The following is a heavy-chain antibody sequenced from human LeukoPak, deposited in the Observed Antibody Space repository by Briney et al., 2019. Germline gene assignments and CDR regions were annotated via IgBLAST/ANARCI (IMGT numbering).Heavy chain of an antibody. D-gene: IGHD3-22*01. CDR3: ARPDYYDSRIDP. J-gene: IGHJ5*02. CDR1: GGSISSGDYY. V-gene: IGHV4-30-4*01. Sequence: SETLFLTCTVSGGSISSGDYYWSWIRQPPGNGLEWIAYMYYSGSTYYNPSLKSRVTMSADTSKNQLSLKLSSVTAADTAVYYCARPDYYDSRIDPWGQGILVTVSS. CDR2: MYYSGST.